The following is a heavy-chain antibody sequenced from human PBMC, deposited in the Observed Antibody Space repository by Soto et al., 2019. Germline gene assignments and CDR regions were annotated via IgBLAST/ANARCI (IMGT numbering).Heavy chain of an antibody. D-gene: IGHD3-3*01. CDR1: GLSLSTSGVG. V-gene: IGHV2-5*01. J-gene: IGHJ4*02. CDR2: IYWNDDK. Sequence: QITLKESGPTLVKPTQTLTLTCTFSGLSLSTSGVGVGWIRRPPGKALEWLALIYWNDDKRYSPSLKSRLTITKDTSKNQVVLTMTNMDPVDTATYYCAREITIFGVVIIDYVDYWGQGTLVTVSS. CDR3: AREITIFGVVIIDYVDY.